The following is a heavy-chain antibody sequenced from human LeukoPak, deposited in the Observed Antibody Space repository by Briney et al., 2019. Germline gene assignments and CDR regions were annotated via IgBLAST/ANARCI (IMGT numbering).Heavy chain of an antibody. J-gene: IGHJ6*02. CDR1: EFLFSNYW. CDR3: VRESQQFWSVGAFDV. CDR2: IDGDGSPT. D-gene: IGHD3-3*01. V-gene: IGHV3-74*01. Sequence: GGSLRLSCAASEFLFSNYWMHWVRQVPGEGLVWVSRIDGDGSPTTYAASVEGRFTISRDNAKNTLYLEMSYLRAEDTAIYYCVRESQQFWSVGAFDVWGQGTTVTVSS.